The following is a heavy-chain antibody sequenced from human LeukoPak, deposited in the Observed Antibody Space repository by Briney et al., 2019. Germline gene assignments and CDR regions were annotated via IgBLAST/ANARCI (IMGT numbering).Heavy chain of an antibody. D-gene: IGHD5-12*01. V-gene: IGHV3-23*01. CDR3: AKEQRGYSGYAVGSWFDP. CDR1: GFTFSSYA. Sequence: GGSLRLSCAASGFTFSSYAMSWVRQAPGKGLEWVSAISGSGGSTYYADSVKGRFTISRDNSKNTLYLQMNSLGAEDTAVYFCAKEQRGYSGYAVGSWFDPWGQGTLVTVSS. CDR2: ISGSGGST. J-gene: IGHJ5*02.